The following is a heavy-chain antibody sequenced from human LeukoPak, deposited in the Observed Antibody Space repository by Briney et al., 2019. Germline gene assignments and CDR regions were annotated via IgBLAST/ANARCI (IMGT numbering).Heavy chain of an antibody. CDR3: ARRAAMDDWYFDL. CDR1: GGTFSSYA. Sequence: SVKVSCKASGGTFSSYAISWVRQAPGQGLEWMGGIIPIFGTANYAQKFQGRVTITADESMSTAYMELSSLRSEDTAVYYCARRAAMDDWYFDLWGRGTLATVSS. CDR2: IIPIFGTA. D-gene: IGHD5-18*01. V-gene: IGHV1-69*01. J-gene: IGHJ2*01.